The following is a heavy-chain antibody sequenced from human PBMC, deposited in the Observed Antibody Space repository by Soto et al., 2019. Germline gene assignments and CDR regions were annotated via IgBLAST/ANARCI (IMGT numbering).Heavy chain of an antibody. D-gene: IGHD3-22*01. J-gene: IGHJ3*02. Sequence: GASVKVSCKASGGTFSSYAISWVRQAPGQGLEWMGGIIPIFGTANYAQKFQGRVTITADESTSTAYMELSSLRSEDTAVYYCARAVMITMIVVDPEHDAFDIWGQGTMVIVSS. CDR3: ARAVMITMIVVDPEHDAFDI. CDR2: IIPIFGTA. CDR1: GGTFSSYA. V-gene: IGHV1-69*13.